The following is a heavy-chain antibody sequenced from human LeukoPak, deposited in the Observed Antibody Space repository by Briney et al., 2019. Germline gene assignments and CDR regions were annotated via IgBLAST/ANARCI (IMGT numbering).Heavy chain of an antibody. CDR3: ARAITNYGYIFDY. CDR1: GFTFSSYA. CDR2: ISGSGGST. D-gene: IGHD5-18*01. J-gene: IGHJ4*02. Sequence: GGSLRLSCAASGFTFSSYAMSWVRQAPGKGLEWVSAISGSGGSTYYADSVKGRFTISRDNAKNSLYLQMNSLRAEDTAVYYCARAITNYGYIFDYWGQGTLVTVSS. V-gene: IGHV3-23*01.